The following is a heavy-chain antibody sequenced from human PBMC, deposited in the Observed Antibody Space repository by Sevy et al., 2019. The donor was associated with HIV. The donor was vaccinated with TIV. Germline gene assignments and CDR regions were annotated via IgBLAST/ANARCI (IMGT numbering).Heavy chain of an antibody. J-gene: IGHJ4*02. CDR3: AGENAWGRGYS. CDR2: IYYNGHI. V-gene: IGHV4-59*08. Sequence: SETLSLTCTVSGVSITSLYWNWIRQPPGKGLEWIANIYYNGHINYNPSLKSRVTLSLDTSKNQFYLRLSSVTAADTDMYYCAGENAWGRGYSWGQGTLVTVSS. D-gene: IGHD1-26*01. CDR1: GVSITSLY.